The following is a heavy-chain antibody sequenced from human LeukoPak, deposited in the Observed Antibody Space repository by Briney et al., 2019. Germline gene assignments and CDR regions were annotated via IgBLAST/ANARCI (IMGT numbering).Heavy chain of an antibody. Sequence: WIRQPPGKGLEWVAFIRYDGSNKYYADSVKGRFTISRDNSKNTLYLQMNSLRAEDTAVYYCAKSKVYFGASPLDFWGQGTLVTVSS. CDR2: IRYDGSNK. CDR3: AKSKVYFGASPLDF. J-gene: IGHJ4*02. D-gene: IGHD3-3*01. V-gene: IGHV3-30*02.